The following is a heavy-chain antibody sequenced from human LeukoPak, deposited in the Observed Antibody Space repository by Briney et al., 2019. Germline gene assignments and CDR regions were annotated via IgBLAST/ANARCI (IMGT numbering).Heavy chain of an antibody. CDR3: ARGTTVRGYSYGPGDY. J-gene: IGHJ4*02. D-gene: IGHD5-18*01. V-gene: IGHV4-61*02. Sequence: SETLSLTCTVSGGSISGGGYYWTWIRQPAGKGLEWIGRIYTSGSTNYNPSLKSRVSISVDTSKNQFSLKLSSVTAADTAVYYCARGTTVRGYSYGPGDYWGQGTLVTVSS. CDR2: IYTSGST. CDR1: GGSISGGGYY.